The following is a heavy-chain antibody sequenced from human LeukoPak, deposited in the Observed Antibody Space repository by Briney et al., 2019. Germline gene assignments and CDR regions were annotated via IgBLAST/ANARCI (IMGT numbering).Heavy chain of an antibody. J-gene: IGHJ4*02. CDR2: ISSSSSYR. CDR1: GFTFSSYR. Sequence: PGGSLRLSCAASGFTFSSYRMNWVRQAPGKGLEWVSSISSSSSYRYYVDSVKGRFTISRDNARNSLYLQMNSLRAEDTAVYYCARGDYYDFYFDYWGQGTLVTVSS. V-gene: IGHV3-21*01. D-gene: IGHD3/OR15-3a*01. CDR3: ARGDYYDFYFDY.